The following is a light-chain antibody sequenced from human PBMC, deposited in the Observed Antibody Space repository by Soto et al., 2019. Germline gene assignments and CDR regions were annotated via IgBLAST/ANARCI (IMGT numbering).Light chain of an antibody. Sequence: QSVLTQSPSASASLGASVKLTCTLSSGHSNYAIAWHQQQSEKGPRYLMKLNSXXXXXXXXXXXXXFSGSSSGAERYLTXXXXQSXDXADYYCQTWGSGIVVFGGGTKVTVL. V-gene: IGLV4-69*01. CDR1: SGHSNYA. J-gene: IGLJ2*01. CDR3: QTWGSGIVV. CDR2: LNSXXXX.